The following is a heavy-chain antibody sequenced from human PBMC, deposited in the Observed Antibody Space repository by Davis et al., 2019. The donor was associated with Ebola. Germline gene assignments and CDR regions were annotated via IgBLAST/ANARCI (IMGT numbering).Heavy chain of an antibody. CDR3: ALHCSSTSCSSFDY. Sequence: SETLSLTCAVYGGSFSGFHWNWIRQSPGKGLEWIGEINHRGSTNYKPSLKSRVTVSVDTSKNQFSLRLSSVTAADTAVYYCALHCSSTSCSSFDYWGQGSLVTVSS. D-gene: IGHD2-2*01. V-gene: IGHV4-34*01. CDR2: INHRGST. CDR1: GGSFSGFH. J-gene: IGHJ4*02.